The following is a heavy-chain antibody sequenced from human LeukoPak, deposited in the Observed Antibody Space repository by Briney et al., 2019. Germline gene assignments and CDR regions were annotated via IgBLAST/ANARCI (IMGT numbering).Heavy chain of an antibody. D-gene: IGHD2-21*02. CDR2: INSDGSST. CDR1: GFTFSSYW. CDR3: ARTKHIVVVTAPFDY. Sequence: GGSLRLSCAAPGFTFSSYWMHWVRQAPGKGLVWVSRINSDGSSTSYADSVKGRFTISRDNAKNTLYLQMNSLRAEDTAVYYCARTKHIVVVTAPFDYWGQGTLVTVSS. J-gene: IGHJ4*02. V-gene: IGHV3-74*01.